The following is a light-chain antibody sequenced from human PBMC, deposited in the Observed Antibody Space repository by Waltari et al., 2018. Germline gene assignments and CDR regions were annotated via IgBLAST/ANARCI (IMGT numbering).Light chain of an antibody. J-gene: IGKJ2*01. CDR2: EAS. CDR3: QQYNGYIYT. V-gene: IGKV1-5*03. Sequence: DIQMTQSPSTLSASIGDRVTITCRASQNINTYLAWYQQKPGKAPKLLIYEASSLETGVPSRFSGRGSGTEFTLTIRSLQPDDFATYYCQQYNGYIYTFGQGTRLEI. CDR1: QNINTY.